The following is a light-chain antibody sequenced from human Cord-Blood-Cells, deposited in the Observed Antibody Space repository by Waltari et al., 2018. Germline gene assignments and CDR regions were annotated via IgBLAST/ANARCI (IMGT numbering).Light chain of an antibody. CDR1: QSVLYSSNNKNY. CDR3: KQYYSTPWT. V-gene: IGKV4-1*01. CDR2: WAS. J-gene: IGKJ1*01. Sequence: DIVMTQSPDSLAVSLGERATINCKSSQSVLYSSNNKNYLAWYQQKPGQPPKMLIYWASTRESGVPDRSSGSGSGTDFTFTIGSLQAEDVAVYYCKQYYSTPWTFGQGAKVEIK.